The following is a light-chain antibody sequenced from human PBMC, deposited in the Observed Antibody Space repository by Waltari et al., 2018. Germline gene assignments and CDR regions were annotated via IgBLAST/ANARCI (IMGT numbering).Light chain of an antibody. J-gene: IGKJ1*01. CDR3: QQYSSGST. V-gene: IGKV1-5*03. CDR2: KAS. Sequence: DIQRTQSPSTLAASVGDRVTITCRASQTVHTWLAWYQQKPGKAPKLLIDKASTLESGGPARFSGSGSGTEFTLSISSLQPDDCATYYGQQYSSGSTFGEATHLEI. CDR1: QTVHTW.